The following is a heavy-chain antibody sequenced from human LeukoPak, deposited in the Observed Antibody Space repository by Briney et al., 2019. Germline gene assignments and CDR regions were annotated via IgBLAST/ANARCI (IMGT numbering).Heavy chain of an antibody. Sequence: SETLSLTCTVSGGSISSYYWSWIRQSPGKGLECIGYIHYTGSTNYNPSLKSRVTISVETSKNQFSLKLKSVTAADTAVYYCARGGYYGSGNDFRFDPWGQGTLVTDSS. CDR2: IHYTGST. J-gene: IGHJ5*02. D-gene: IGHD3-10*01. V-gene: IGHV4-59*01. CDR3: ARGGYYGSGNDFRFDP. CDR1: GGSISSYY.